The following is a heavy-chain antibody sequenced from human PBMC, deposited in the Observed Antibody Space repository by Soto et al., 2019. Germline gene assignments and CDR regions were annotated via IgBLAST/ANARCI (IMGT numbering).Heavy chain of an antibody. CDR2: ILPIFGTA. CDR3: ASESRYCSGGSCYFLPGIDY. D-gene: IGHD2-15*01. Sequence: QVQLVQSGADVKKPGSSVKVSCKASGGTFSSYAISWVRQAPGQGLEWMGGILPIFGTANYAQKFQGRVTITADESPSTAYMELSSLRSEDTAVYYCASESRYCSGGSCYFLPGIDYWGQGTLVTVSS. V-gene: IGHV1-69*12. CDR1: GGTFSSYA. J-gene: IGHJ4*02.